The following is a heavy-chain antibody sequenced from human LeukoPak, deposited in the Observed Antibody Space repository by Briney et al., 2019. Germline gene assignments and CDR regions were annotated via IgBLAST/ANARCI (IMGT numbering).Heavy chain of an antibody. CDR3: ARGGALAY. V-gene: IGHV4-59*01. CDR2: VYYSGGT. J-gene: IGHJ4*02. Sequence: SETLSLTCTVSGGSISGYYWSWIRQPPGKGLEWIGNVYYSGGTNFNPSLKSRVTISIDTSKNQFSLSLSSVTAADTAVYYCARGGALAYWGQGTLATVSS. CDR1: GGSISGYY. D-gene: IGHD1-26*01.